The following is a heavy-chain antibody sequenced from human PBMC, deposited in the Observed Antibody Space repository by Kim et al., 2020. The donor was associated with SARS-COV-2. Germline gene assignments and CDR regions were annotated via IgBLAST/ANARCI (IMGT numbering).Heavy chain of an antibody. CDR2: ISAGGGST. D-gene: IGHD1-26*01. CDR1: GFTFSSYG. Sequence: GGSLRLSCAASGFTFSSYGMSWVRQAPGKGLEWVSSISAGGGSTYYTDSVKGRFTISRDNSKNTLFLQMNSLRAEDTAVYYCGSRVGGMDVWGQGTTVTVSS. J-gene: IGHJ6*02. CDR3: GSRVGGMDV. V-gene: IGHV3-23*01.